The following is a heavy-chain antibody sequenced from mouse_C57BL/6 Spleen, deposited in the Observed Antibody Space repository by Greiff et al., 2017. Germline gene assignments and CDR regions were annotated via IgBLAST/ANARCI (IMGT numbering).Heavy chain of an antibody. CDR2: IHPNSGST. CDR1: GYTFTSYW. CDR3: ARDYYGSFSFDY. D-gene: IGHD1-1*01. J-gene: IGHJ2*01. Sequence: QVQLQQSGAELVKPGASVKLSCKASGYTFTSYWMHWVKQRPGQGLEWIGMIHPNSGSTNYNEKFKSKATLTVDKSSSTAYMQLSSLTSEDSAVYYCARDYYGSFSFDYWGQGTTLTVSS. V-gene: IGHV1-64*01.